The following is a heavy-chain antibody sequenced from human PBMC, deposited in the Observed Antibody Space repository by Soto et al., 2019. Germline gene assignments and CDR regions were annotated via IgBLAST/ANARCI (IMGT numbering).Heavy chain of an antibody. CDR2: IYYSGST. D-gene: IGHD6-25*01. CDR3: AREAAGILNWFDP. CDR1: GGSISSGGYY. Sequence: QVQLQESGPGLVKPSQTLSLTCTVSGGSISSGGYYWSWIRQHPGKGLEWIGHIYYSGSTYYTPSLKSRVTISVDTSKNQFSLKLSSVTAADTAVYYCAREAAGILNWFDPWGQGTLVTVSS. J-gene: IGHJ5*02. V-gene: IGHV4-31*03.